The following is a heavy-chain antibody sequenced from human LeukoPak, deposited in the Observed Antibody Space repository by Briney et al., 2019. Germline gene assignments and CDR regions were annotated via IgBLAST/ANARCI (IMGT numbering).Heavy chain of an antibody. CDR1: GFTFGSYA. J-gene: IGHJ4*02. CDR3: AKSHRYCSSTSCYGN. V-gene: IGHV3-23*01. D-gene: IGHD2-2*01. CDR2: ISGSGGST. Sequence: PGGSLRLSCAAFGFTFGSYAMSWVRQAPGKGLEWVSAISGSGGSTYYADSVKGRFTISRDNSKNTLYLQMNSLRAEDTAVYYCAKSHRYCSSTSCYGNWGQGTLVTVSS.